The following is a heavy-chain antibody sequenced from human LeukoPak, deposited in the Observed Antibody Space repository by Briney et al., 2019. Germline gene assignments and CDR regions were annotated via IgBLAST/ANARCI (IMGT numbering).Heavy chain of an antibody. CDR2: TSYDKSSI. J-gene: IGHJ5*02. Sequence: GGSLRLSCAASGFTFSTYAMHWVRQAPGKGLEWVAVTSYDKSSIYYADSVEGRFTISRDNSKNTLYLQMDSLRSEDTAVYSCTRKSGGSQRKMDDWFDPWGQGTLVIVSS. CDR3: TRKSGGSQRKMDDWFDP. CDR1: GFTFSTYA. V-gene: IGHV3-30*04. D-gene: IGHD3-10*01.